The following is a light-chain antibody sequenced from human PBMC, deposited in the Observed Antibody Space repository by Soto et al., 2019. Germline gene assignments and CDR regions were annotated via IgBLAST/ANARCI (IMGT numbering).Light chain of an antibody. CDR1: RAIRSS. J-gene: IGKJ2*01. Sequence: DIQLTQSPSFLSASVGDRVTITCRASRAIRSSLAWYQHNPGKAPKLLIYAASTLQNGVPSSFSGSGSGTEFTLTISSLQPEDFATYYCQHLNDYRYTFGQGTKVEIK. V-gene: IGKV1-9*01. CDR2: AAS. CDR3: QHLNDYRYT.